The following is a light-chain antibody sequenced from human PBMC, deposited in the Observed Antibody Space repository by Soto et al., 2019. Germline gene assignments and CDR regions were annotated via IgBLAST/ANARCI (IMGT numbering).Light chain of an antibody. V-gene: IGKV2-28*01. Sequence: DIVMTQSPLSLPVTPGEAASISCRSSQSLLHSNGYNYVDWYLQKAGQSPHLLIYLGSNRASGVPDRFNGSGSVTYFTLRISRVEAEDVGVYYCMHALQTQTLGQGTKVDIK. CDR3: MHALQTQT. CDR1: QSLLHSNGYNY. J-gene: IGKJ1*01. CDR2: LGS.